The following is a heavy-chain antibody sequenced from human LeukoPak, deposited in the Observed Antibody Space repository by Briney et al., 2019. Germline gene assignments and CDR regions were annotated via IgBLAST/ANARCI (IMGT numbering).Heavy chain of an antibody. CDR2: IYNSGST. CDR3: ATGTEYGMDV. J-gene: IGHJ6*02. D-gene: IGHD1-1*01. V-gene: IGHV4-59*01. CDR1: GGFISSYY. Sequence: SETLSLTCTVSGGFISSYYWSWLRQPPGKGLEWIGYIYNSGSTNYNPSIKSRVTISVDTSKNQFSLKLSSVTAADTAVYYCATGTEYGMDVWGQGTTVTVSS.